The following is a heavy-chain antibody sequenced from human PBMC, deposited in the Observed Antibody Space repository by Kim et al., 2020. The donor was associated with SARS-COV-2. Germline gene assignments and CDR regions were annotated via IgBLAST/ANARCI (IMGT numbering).Heavy chain of an antibody. CDR3: AKDHDVEAYDCAAIDI. Sequence: GGSLRLSCAASGFTFDDYYMHWIRQAPGKGLEWVSGISWSSGTTDYADSVKGRFTISRDNAKNSLYLQMNSLRAEDTAVYYCAKDHDVEAYDCAAIDIWGQGTLVTVSS. CDR1: GFTFDDYY. D-gene: IGHD5-12*01. J-gene: IGHJ3*02. V-gene: IGHV3-9*01. CDR2: ISWSSGTT.